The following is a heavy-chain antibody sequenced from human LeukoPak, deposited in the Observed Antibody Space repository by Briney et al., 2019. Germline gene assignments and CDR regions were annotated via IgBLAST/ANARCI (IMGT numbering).Heavy chain of an antibody. CDR3: ARGKTDFWSEDYYYYMDV. D-gene: IGHD3-3*01. V-gene: IGHV1-8*01. Sequence: ASVKVSCKASGYTFTSYDINWVRQATGQGLDWMGWMNPNSGNTGYAQKFQGRVTMTRNTSISTAYMELSSLRSEDTAVYYCARGKTDFWSEDYYYYMDVWGKGTTVTVSS. CDR2: MNPNSGNT. J-gene: IGHJ6*03. CDR1: GYTFTSYD.